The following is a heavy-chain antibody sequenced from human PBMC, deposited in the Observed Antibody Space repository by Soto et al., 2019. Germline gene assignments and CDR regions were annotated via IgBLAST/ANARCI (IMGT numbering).Heavy chain of an antibody. V-gene: IGHV1-69*01. CDR3: ALWGFRDGNKSNNTYGMDV. CDR1: GGTFNSYA. CDR2: IIPIFGTA. D-gene: IGHD3-10*01. Sequence: QVQLVQSGAEVKKPGSSVKVSCKASGGTFNSYAISWVRQAPGQGLEWMGGIIPIFGTANYAQNFQGRVAITADESTSAAYMQLRCLRSEDTAVYYCALWGFRDGNKSNNTYGMDVWGQGTTVTVSS. J-gene: IGHJ6*02.